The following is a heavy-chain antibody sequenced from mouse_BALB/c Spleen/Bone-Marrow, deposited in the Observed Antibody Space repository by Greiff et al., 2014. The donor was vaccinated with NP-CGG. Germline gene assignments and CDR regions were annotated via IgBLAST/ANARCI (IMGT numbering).Heavy chain of an antibody. CDR3: TRSRRAMDY. CDR2: INPSNGGT. D-gene: IGHD2-12*01. CDR1: GYTFTSYY. V-gene: IGHV1S81*02. J-gene: IGHJ4*01. Sequence: VKLMESGAELVKPGASVKLSCKASGYTFTSYYMYWVKQRPGQGLEWIGEINPSNGGTNFNEKFKSKATLTVDKSSSTAYMQLSSLTSEDSAVYYCTRSRRAMDYWGQGTSVTVSS.